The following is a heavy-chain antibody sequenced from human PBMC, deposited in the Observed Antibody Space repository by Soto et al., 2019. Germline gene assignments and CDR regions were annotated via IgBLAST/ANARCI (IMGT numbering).Heavy chain of an antibody. V-gene: IGHV1-69*08. Sequence: QVQLVQSGAEVKKPGSSVKVSCKASGGTFSSYTISWVRQAPGQGLEWMGRIIPILGIANYAQKFQGRVTITAEKSTSTAYMELSSLRSEDTAVYYCARDLITMVRGVIALGVGTPSGDAFDIWGQGTMVTVSS. CDR3: ARDLITMVRGVIALGVGTPSGDAFDI. D-gene: IGHD3-10*01. CDR2: IIPILGIA. CDR1: GGTFSSYT. J-gene: IGHJ3*02.